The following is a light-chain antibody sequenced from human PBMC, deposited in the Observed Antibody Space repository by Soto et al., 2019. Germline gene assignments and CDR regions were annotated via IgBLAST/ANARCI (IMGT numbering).Light chain of an antibody. CDR1: QTISSTY. CDR3: QQYGSSPKT. J-gene: IGKJ1*01. CDR2: AAS. Sequence: EIVLTQSPGTLSLSPGDRATLSCRASQTISSTYLAWYQQKPGQAPRLLIYAASTGATGIPDRFSGSGSGTDFTLTISRLEPEDFAVYYCQQYGSSPKTFGQGTKVEI. V-gene: IGKV3-20*01.